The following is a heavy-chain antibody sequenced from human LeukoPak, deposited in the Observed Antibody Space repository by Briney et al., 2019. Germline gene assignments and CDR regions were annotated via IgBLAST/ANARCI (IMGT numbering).Heavy chain of an antibody. CDR1: GGSITTGGYS. V-gene: IGHV4-30-2*01. Sequence: PSQTLSLTCAVSGGSITTGGYSWSWIRQPPGKGLEWIGYFYHTGITYYNPSLNSRVTISVDRSKNQFSLKLSSVTAADTAVYYCASGVGQQFFYWGQGTLVTVSS. J-gene: IGHJ4*02. CDR2: FYHTGIT. CDR3: ASGVGQQFFY. D-gene: IGHD6-13*01.